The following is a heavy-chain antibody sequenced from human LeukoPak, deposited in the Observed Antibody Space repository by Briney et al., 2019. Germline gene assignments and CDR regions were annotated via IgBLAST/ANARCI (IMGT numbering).Heavy chain of an antibody. CDR1: GVTFDDDA. D-gene: IGHD3-10*01. J-gene: IGHJ5*02. V-gene: IGHV3-43*02. Sequence: VGSLRLSCAASGVTFDDDAMHWGRHGPGEGLEWVSLVSGDGGGTYYADSVKGRFTISRDTTKNSLYLQMNSLTTEDTALYYCAKDYYRSGVYNWFDRWGPGTLVTVSS. CDR2: VSGDGGGT. CDR3: AKDYYRSGVYNWFDR.